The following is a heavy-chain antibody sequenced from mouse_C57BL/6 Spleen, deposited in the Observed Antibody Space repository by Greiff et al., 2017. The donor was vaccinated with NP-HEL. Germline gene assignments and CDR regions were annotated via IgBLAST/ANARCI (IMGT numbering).Heavy chain of an antibody. V-gene: IGHV5-6*01. J-gene: IGHJ2*01. Sequence: EVKLMESGFYPVKPGGSLKLSCAASGFTFSSYGMSWVRQTPDKRLEWVATISSGGSYTYYPDSVKGRFTISRDNAKNTLYLQMSSLKSEDTAMYYCARSLLYYGSSYDYFDYWGQGTTLTVSS. CDR1: GFTFSSYG. CDR2: ISSGGSYT. CDR3: ARSLLYYGSSYDYFDY. D-gene: IGHD1-1*01.